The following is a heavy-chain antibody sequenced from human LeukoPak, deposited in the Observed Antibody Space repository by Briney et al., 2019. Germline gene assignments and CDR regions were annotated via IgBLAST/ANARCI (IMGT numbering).Heavy chain of an antibody. V-gene: IGHV1-69*13. D-gene: IGHD2-15*01. J-gene: IGHJ3*02. CDR2: IIPIFGTA. Sequence: SVKVSCKASGGTFSSYAISWVRQAPGQGLEWMGGIIPIFGTANYAQKIQGRVTITADESTSTAYMELSSLRSEDTAVYYCARDSWPVLRSPGAFDIWGQGTMVTVSS. CDR3: ARDSWPVLRSPGAFDI. CDR1: GGTFSSYA.